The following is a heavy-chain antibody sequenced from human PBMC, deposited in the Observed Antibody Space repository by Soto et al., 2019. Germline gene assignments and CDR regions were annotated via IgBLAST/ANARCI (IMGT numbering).Heavy chain of an antibody. J-gene: IGHJ6*02. CDR1: GGTFSSYA. CDR2: IIPIFGTA. V-gene: IGHV1-69*13. CDR3: AGEPTVTNTEVFSYYYYGMDV. Sequence: ASVKVSCKASGGTFSSYAISWVRQAPGQGLEWMGGIIPIFGTANYAQKFQGRVTITADESTSTAYMELSSLRSEDTAVYYCAGEPTVTNTEVFSYYYYGMDVWGQGTTVTVSS. D-gene: IGHD4-17*01.